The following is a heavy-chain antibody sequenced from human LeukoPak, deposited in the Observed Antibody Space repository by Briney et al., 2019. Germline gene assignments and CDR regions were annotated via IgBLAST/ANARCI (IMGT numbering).Heavy chain of an antibody. V-gene: IGHV3-21*01. D-gene: IGHD3-22*01. CDR3: ARAGDSSGYYSKGNHPFDY. J-gene: IGHJ4*02. CDR1: GFTFNNYG. CDR2: ISGSGGNT. Sequence: AGGSLRLSCVASGFTFNNYGMSWVRQAPLKGLEWVSAISGSGGNTYYADSVKGRFSISRDNAKNSLYLQMNSLRAEDTAVYYCARAGDSSGYYSKGNHPFDYWGQGTLVTVSS.